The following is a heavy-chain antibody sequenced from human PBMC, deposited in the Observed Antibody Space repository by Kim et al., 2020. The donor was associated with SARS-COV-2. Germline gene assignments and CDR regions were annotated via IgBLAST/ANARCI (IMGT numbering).Heavy chain of an antibody. D-gene: IGHD6-6*01. V-gene: IGHV3-30*18. CDR1: GFPFSSYG. J-gene: IGHJ3*02. CDR2: ISYDGSNK. CDR3: AKDIGAARPGAFDI. Sequence: SLRLSCAASGFPFSSYGMHWVRQAPGKGLEWVAVISYDGSNKYYADSVKGRFTISRDNSKNTLYLQMNSLRAEDTAVYYCAKDIGAARPGAFDIWGQGTMVTVSS.